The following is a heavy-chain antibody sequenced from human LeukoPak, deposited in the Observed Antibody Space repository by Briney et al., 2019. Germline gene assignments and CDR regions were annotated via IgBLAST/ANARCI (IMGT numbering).Heavy chain of an antibody. D-gene: IGHD2-2*01. V-gene: IGHV3-23*01. J-gene: IGHJ6*02. CDR2: ISGGGGSK. Sequence: PGGSLRLSCAASGFTFSSCAMSWVRQAPGKGLEWVSAISGGGGSKYYADSVKGRFTISRDNSKNTLYLQMDSLRAEDTAVCYCAKGAGLPAALYYYAMDVWGQGTTVTVSS. CDR1: GFTFSSCA. CDR3: AKGAGLPAALYYYAMDV.